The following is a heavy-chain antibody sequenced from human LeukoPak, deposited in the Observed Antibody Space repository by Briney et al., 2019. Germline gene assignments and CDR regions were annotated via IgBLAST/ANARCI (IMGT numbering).Heavy chain of an antibody. CDR2: ISAYNGNT. Sequence: ASVKVSCKASGYTFTSYGISWVRQAPGQGLEWMGWISAYNGNTKYAQTLQGRVTMTTDTSTSTAYMELRSLRSDDTAVYYCTSTGYRGHDPLHYWGRGTLVTVSS. J-gene: IGHJ4*02. D-gene: IGHD5-12*01. CDR1: GYTFTSYG. V-gene: IGHV1-18*01. CDR3: TSTGYRGHDPLHY.